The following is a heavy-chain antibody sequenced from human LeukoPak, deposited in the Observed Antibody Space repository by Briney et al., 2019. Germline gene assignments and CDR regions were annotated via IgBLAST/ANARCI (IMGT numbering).Heavy chain of an antibody. Sequence: ASVKVSCKASGYTFTSYGISWVRQAPGQGLEWMGWINPNSGGTNYAQKFQGRVTMTRDTSISTAYMELSRLRSDDTAVYYCARGQQLAYLNWFDPWGQGTLVTVSS. CDR1: GYTFTSYG. J-gene: IGHJ5*02. D-gene: IGHD6-13*01. CDR3: ARGQQLAYLNWFDP. V-gene: IGHV1-2*02. CDR2: INPNSGGT.